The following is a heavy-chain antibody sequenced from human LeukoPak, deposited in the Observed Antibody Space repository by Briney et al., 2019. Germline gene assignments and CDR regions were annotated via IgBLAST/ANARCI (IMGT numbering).Heavy chain of an antibody. Sequence: SVKVSCKASGYTFTIYATNGVRQAPRQGLEWMGWINTNTGNPTYTHRFTVRFVFSLDTSGSTSSLQISMRQAEDPAVYSCARVDQYSSRWAQGYWGQGTLVTVSS. J-gene: IGHJ4*02. D-gene: IGHD6-13*01. CDR3: ARVDQYSSRWAQGY. CDR2: INTNTGNP. CDR1: GYTFTIYA. V-gene: IGHV7-4-1*02.